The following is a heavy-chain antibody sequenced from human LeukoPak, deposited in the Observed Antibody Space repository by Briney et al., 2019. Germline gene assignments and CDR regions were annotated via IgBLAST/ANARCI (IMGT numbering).Heavy chain of an antibody. CDR3: AKDSGLSGYDYLDY. CDR1: GFTFSSYG. V-gene: IGHV3-30*18. CDR2: ISYDGSNK. J-gene: IGHJ4*02. Sequence: GGSLRLSCAASGFTFSSYGMHWVRQAPGKGLEWVAVISYDGSNKYYADSVKGRFTISRDNSKNTLYLQMNSLRAEDTAVYYCAKDSGLSGYDYLDYWGQGTLVTVSS. D-gene: IGHD5-12*01.